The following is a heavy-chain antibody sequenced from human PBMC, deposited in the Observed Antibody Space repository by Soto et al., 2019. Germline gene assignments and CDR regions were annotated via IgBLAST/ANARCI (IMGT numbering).Heavy chain of an antibody. CDR3: ARVRTGYFDY. V-gene: IGHV4-59*11. CDR2: IYYNGNT. CDR1: GGAINDHY. D-gene: IGHD3-9*01. Sequence: QVQLQESGPGLVKPSETLSLTCTLSGGAINDHYWSFIRQPPGKGLEWIGYIYYNGNTNYNPSLEIRVTISVDRSRNQFSRRLTSLTAADTAVYKCARVRTGYFDYWGRGALVTVAS. J-gene: IGHJ4*02.